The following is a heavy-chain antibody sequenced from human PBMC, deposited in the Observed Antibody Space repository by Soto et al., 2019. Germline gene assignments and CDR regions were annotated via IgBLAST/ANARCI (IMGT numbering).Heavy chain of an antibody. CDR1: GGSISSGGYF. CDR2: IYYSGST. J-gene: IGHJ6*02. V-gene: IGHV4-31*03. Sequence: PSETLSLTCTVSGGSISSGGYFWSWIRQHPGKGLEWIGFIYYSGSTYYNPSLKSRVTISVDTSKNQFSLKLSSVTAADTAVYYCARDDAYYGMDVWGQGTTVTVSS. CDR3: ARDDAYYGMDV.